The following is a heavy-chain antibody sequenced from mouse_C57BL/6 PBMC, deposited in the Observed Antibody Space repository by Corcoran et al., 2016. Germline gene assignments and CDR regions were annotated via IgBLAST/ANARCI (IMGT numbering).Heavy chain of an antibody. Sequence: EVQLQQSGAELVRPGASVKLSCTASGFNIKDYYMHWVKQRPEQGLEWIGRIDPEDGDTEYAPKFQGKATMTADTSSNTAYLQLSSLTSEDTAVYYCTTGFITTAWRYFDVCGTGTTVTVSS. CDR1: GFNIKDYY. D-gene: IGHD1-1*01. V-gene: IGHV14-1*01. CDR3: TTGFITTAWRYFDV. J-gene: IGHJ1*03. CDR2: IDPEDGDT.